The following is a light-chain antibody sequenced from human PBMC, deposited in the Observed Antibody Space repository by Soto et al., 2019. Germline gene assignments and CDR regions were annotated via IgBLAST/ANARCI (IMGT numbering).Light chain of an antibody. CDR2: EVS. J-gene: IGLJ1*01. V-gene: IGLV2-8*01. CDR3: SSCAGSNNPYV. Sequence: QSALTQPPSASGSPGQSVTISCTGTSSDVGGCKFVSSYQQYPGKAPKLIIYEVSKRPSGVPDPFSGFKSANTASLTVSGLQAEDEPDYYCSSCAGSNNPYVFGTGTKLTVL. CDR1: SSDVGGCKF.